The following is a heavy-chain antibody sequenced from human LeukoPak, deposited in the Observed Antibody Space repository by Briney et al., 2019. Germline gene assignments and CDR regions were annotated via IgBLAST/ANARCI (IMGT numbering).Heavy chain of an antibody. Sequence: PGGSLRLSCAASGFTFSSYAMSWVRQAPGKGLEWVSAIGGSGGSTYYADSVKARFTISRDNSNNTRYLQMNSLRAEDTAVYYCAKSLSSWYTNAFDIWGQETMVTVSS. CDR3: AKSLSSWYTNAFDI. CDR2: IGGSGGST. J-gene: IGHJ3*02. CDR1: GFTFSSYA. D-gene: IGHD6-13*01. V-gene: IGHV3-23*01.